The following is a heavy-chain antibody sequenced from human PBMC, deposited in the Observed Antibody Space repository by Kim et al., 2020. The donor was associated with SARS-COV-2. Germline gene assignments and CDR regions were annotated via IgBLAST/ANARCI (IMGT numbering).Heavy chain of an antibody. CDR2: IYYSGRT. CDR3: ARDDTACSGAEYFQH. V-gene: IGHV4-31*03. CDR1: GGSISSGGYY. D-gene: IGHD2-15*01. J-gene: IGHJ1*01. Sequence: SESLSLTCTVSGGSISSGGYYWGWLRQHPGMGLEWIGYIYYSGRTYYNPSLKRRVTITVDTSKNQFSLKLSSVTAADTAEYYCARDDTACSGAEYFQHWGQGTLVTVSS.